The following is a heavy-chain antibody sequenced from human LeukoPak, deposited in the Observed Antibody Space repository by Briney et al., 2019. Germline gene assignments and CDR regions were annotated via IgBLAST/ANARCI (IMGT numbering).Heavy chain of an antibody. CDR1: GFTFSSYT. Sequence: GGSLRLSCAASGFTFSSYTMNWVRQAPGKGLEWVSSISTSSSYIYYADPVKGRFTISGDNAKNSLYLQMNSLRAEDTAVYYCAELGITMIGGVWGKGTTVTISS. V-gene: IGHV3-21*01. J-gene: IGHJ6*04. CDR2: ISTSSSYI. D-gene: IGHD3-10*02. CDR3: AELGITMIGGV.